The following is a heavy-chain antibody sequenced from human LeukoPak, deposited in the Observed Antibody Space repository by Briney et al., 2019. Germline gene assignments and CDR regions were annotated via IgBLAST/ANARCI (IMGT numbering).Heavy chain of an antibody. J-gene: IGHJ5*02. D-gene: IGHD2-2*01. CDR1: GFTFGDYY. V-gene: IGHV3-11*01. Sequence: PGGSLRLSCAASGFTFGDYYMSWIRQAPGKGLEWISYISSSSGSNKYYSQSAKGRFTISRDNDKNSLFLQMNSLTAEDTAVYYCARDFSVRGYCSSTSCYYNWFDPWGQGTLVTVPS. CDR2: ISSSSGSNK. CDR3: ARDFSVRGYCSSTSCYYNWFDP.